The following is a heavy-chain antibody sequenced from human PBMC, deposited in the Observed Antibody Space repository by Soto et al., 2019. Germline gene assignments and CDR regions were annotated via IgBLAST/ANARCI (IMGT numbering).Heavy chain of an antibody. J-gene: IGHJ5*02. D-gene: IGHD2-2*01. CDR3: ARNWGYCSSTSCYYWFDP. CDR1: GYSFTSYW. CDR2: IYPGDSDT. V-gene: IGHV5-51*01. Sequence: GESLKISCKGSGYSFTSYWIGWVRQMPGKGLEWMGIIYPGDSDTRYSPSFQGQVTISADESISTAYLQWSSLKASDTAMYYCARNWGYCSSTSCYYWFDPWGQGTLVTVSS.